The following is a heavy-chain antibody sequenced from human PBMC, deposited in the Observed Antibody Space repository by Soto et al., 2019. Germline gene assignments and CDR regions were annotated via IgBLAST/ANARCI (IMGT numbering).Heavy chain of an antibody. CDR3: TIVRVAESALDH. Sequence: GSLRLSCVGSGXIFSNNGMHWVRQTPGKGLEWVAFMSYDGSDTFYADAVKGLFTISRDKYNNTLFLHMSSLRAEDTAMYYCTIVRVAESALDHWGQGTLVTVSS. D-gene: IGHD3-10*02. J-gene: IGHJ4*02. CDR1: GXIFSNNG. V-gene: IGHV3-30*02. CDR2: MSYDGSDT.